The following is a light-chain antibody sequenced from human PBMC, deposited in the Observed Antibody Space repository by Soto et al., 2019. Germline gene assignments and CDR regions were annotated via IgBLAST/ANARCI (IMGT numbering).Light chain of an antibody. J-gene: IGLJ2*01. CDR2: GNS. CDR3: QSYDSSLSGSRVV. CDR1: SSNIGAGYD. V-gene: IGLV1-40*01. Sequence: QSALTQPPSVSGAPGQRVTISGTGSSSNIGAGYDVHWYQQLPGTAPKLLIYGNSNRPSGVPDRFSGSKSGTSASLAITGLQAEDEADYYCQSYDSSLSGSRVVFGGGTKMTVL.